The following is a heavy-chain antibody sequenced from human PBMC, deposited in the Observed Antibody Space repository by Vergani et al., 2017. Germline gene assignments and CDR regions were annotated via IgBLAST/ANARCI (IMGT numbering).Heavy chain of an antibody. CDR1: GGSISSYY. CDR2: IYTSGST. J-gene: IGHJ5*02. CDR3: ARGGYCSGGSCYSNWFDP. D-gene: IGHD2-15*01. Sequence: QVQLQESGPGLVKPSETLSLTCTVSGGSISSYYWSWIRQPAGKGLEWIGRIYTSGSTNYNPSLKSRVTMSVDTSKNQFSLKLSSVTAADTAVYYCARGGYCSGGSCYSNWFDPWGQGTLVTVSS. V-gene: IGHV4-4*07.